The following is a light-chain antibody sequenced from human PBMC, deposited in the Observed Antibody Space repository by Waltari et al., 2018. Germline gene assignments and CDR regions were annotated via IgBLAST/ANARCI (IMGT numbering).Light chain of an antibody. CDR1: GPRTGRIA. Sequence: QSVLTQPPSASGTPGQRVTISCSASGPRTGRIALHWYPPFPGTAPKLPIYLINLRPSGVPDRFSGSKSGTSATLTISGLQSEDEADYYCAAWFDSLNGWVFGGGTKVTVL. CDR2: LIN. CDR3: AAWFDSLNGWV. J-gene: IGLJ3*02. V-gene: IGLV1-44*01.